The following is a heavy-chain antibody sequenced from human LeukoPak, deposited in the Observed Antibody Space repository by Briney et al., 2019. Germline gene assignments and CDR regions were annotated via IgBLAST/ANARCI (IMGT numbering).Heavy chain of an antibody. J-gene: IGHJ6*03. CDR2: INHSGST. CDR3: ARGLITMVRGAPSYMDV. V-gene: IGHV4-34*01. Sequence: SETLSLTCAVHGGPFSGYYWSWIRQPPGKGLEWIGEINHSGSTNYNPSLKSRVTISVDTSKNQFSLKLSSVTTAETVVDYCARGLITMVRGAPSYMDVWGKGPRSPSP. D-gene: IGHD3-10*01. CDR1: GGPFSGYY.